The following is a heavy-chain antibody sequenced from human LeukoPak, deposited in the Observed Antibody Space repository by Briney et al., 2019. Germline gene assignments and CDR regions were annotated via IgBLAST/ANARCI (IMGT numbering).Heavy chain of an antibody. D-gene: IGHD4-11*01. CDR1: GGSFSSGGYS. V-gene: IGHV4-30-2*01. Sequence: ASETLSLTCAVSGGSFSSGGYSWSWIRQPPGKGLEWIGYIYHSGSTYYNPSLKSRVTISVDRSKNQFSLKLSSVTAADTAVYYCARESAVTTDAFDIWGQGTMVTVSS. J-gene: IGHJ3*02. CDR3: ARESAVTTDAFDI. CDR2: IYHSGST.